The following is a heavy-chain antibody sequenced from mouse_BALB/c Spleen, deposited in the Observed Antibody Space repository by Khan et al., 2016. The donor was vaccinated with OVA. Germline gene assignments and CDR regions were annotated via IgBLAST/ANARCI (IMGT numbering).Heavy chain of an antibody. CDR2: ISYSGDT. D-gene: IGHD1-1*01. Sequence: EVQLQESGPGLVKPSQSLSLTCTVTGYSITSDYAWNWIRQFPGNKLEWMGYISYSGDTAYNPSFKSRISITRDTSKHQFFLQLNSVTTEDTANYYCASMILYYYGSNFEVYYFDYWCQGTTLTVSS. V-gene: IGHV3-2*02. CDR3: ASMILYYYGSNFEVYYFDY. J-gene: IGHJ2*01. CDR1: GYSITSDYA.